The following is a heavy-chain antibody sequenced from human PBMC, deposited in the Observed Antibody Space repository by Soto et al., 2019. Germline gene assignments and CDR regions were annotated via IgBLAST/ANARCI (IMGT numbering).Heavy chain of an antibody. CDR3: ARESFDQANYYYYGMDV. V-gene: IGHV3-7*03. J-gene: IGHJ6*02. CDR1: GFTFSSYW. CDR2: IKQDGSEK. Sequence: TGGSLRLSCAASGFTFSSYWMSWVRQAPGKGLEWVANIKQDGSEKYYVDSVKGRFTISRDNAKNSLYLQMNSLRAEDTAVYYYARESFDQANYYYYGMDVWGQGTTVTVSS. D-gene: IGHD3-16*02.